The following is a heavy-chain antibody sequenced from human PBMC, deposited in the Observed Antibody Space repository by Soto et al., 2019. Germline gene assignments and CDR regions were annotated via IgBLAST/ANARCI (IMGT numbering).Heavy chain of an antibody. D-gene: IGHD4-17*01. V-gene: IGHV3-11*01. CDR2: ISNSGTTI. CDR1: KFIFSYYY. J-gene: IGHJ6*02. CDR3: ARDTLPTDFGLGWDV. Sequence: PGGSLRLSCAASKFIFSYYYMIWIRQAPGKGLEWVSYISNSGTTIYYADSVKGRFTISRDNAKKSLYLQMNSLRAEDTAVYYCARDTLPTDFGLGWDVWGQGTTVTVSS.